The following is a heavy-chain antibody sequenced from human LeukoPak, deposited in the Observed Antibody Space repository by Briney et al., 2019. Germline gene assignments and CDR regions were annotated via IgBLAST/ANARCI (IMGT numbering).Heavy chain of an antibody. D-gene: IGHD3-10*01. J-gene: IGHJ6*04. CDR1: GFTFSKYA. CDR3: AKRGTYYYGSGSFYGYYYYGMDV. V-gene: IGHV3-23*01. CDR2: ISDSGGST. Sequence: GGSLRLSCAASGFTFSKYAMSWVRQAPGKGLEWVSAISDSGGSTYYADSVKGRFTISRDNSRPTLYLQMNSLRAEDTAVYYCAKRGTYYYGSGSFYGYYYYGMDVWGKGTTVTVSS.